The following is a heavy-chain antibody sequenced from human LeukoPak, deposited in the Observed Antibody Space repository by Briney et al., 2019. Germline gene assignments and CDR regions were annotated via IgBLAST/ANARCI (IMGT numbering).Heavy chain of an antibody. V-gene: IGHV3-53*01. CDR3: AKDSELLSRGAFDI. CDR1: GFTVSSNY. J-gene: IGHJ3*02. CDR2: IYSGGST. Sequence: GGSLRLSCAASGFTVSSNYMSWVRQAPGKGLEWVSGIYSGGSTYYAGSVKGRSTISRDNSKTMEYLQMKSLRAEDTAVYYCAKDSELLSRGAFDIWGQGTMVTVS. D-gene: IGHD4-23*01.